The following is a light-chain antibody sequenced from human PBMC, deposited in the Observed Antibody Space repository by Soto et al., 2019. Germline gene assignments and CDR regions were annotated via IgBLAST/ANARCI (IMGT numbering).Light chain of an antibody. CDR1: QDISNY. CDR3: QQYDNLPSYT. Sequence: DIQMTQSPSSLSASVGDRVTITCQASQDISNYLNWYQQKPGKAPKLLIYDASNLEKGVPSRFSGSGSESDFTFTISSLQPEDIATYYCQQYDNLPSYTFGQGTKLEIK. V-gene: IGKV1-33*01. J-gene: IGKJ2*01. CDR2: DAS.